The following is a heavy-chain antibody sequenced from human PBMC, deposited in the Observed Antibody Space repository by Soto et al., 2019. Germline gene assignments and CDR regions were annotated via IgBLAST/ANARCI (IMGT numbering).Heavy chain of an antibody. V-gene: IGHV3-30*03. CDR2: VSHDGRNT. CDR3: ATGGRQWLVTSDFNY. D-gene: IGHD6-19*01. CDR1: GFTFSDYA. Sequence: VQLVESGGGVVQPGRSLRLSCAASGFTFSDYAMHWVRQAPGKGLEWVAVVSHDGRNTHYADSVKGRFTISRDSSKDTVSLEMTSLRAEDTAVYYCATGGRQWLVTSDFNYGGQGALVTVSS. J-gene: IGHJ4*02.